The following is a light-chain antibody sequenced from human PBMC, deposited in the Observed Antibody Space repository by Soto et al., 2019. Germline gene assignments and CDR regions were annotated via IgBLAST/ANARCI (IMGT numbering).Light chain of an antibody. J-gene: IGKJ4*01. CDR1: QSISSN. CDR2: GAS. CDR3: QQRSNWQGAT. V-gene: IGKV3-15*01. Sequence: EIVMTPSPATLSVSPVERATLSCRASQSISSNLAWYQQKPGQAPRLLIYGASTRATGIPARFSGSGSGTEFTLTISSLQSEDFAVYYCQQRSNWQGATFGGGTKVDIK.